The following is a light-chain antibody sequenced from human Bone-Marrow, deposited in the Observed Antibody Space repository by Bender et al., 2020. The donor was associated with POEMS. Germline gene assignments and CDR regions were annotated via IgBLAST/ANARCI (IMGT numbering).Light chain of an antibody. J-gene: IGLJ2*01. Sequence: QSVLIQEPSTSGTPGQKVTLSCSGSSSNIGTNSVYWYQHRPGTAPKLLLYRDGRRPSGVPDRFSASKSGTSASLAIIGLRAEDEADYYCAAWDDITNVVVFGGGTKLTVL. CDR3: AAWDDITNVVV. CDR1: SSNIGTNS. V-gene: IGLV1-47*01. CDR2: RDG.